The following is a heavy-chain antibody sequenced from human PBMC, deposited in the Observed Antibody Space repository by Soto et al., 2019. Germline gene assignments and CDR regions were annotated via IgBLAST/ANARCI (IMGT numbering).Heavy chain of an antibody. D-gene: IGHD2-2*01. CDR1: GFTFSSYG. CDR2: ISYDGSNK. V-gene: IGHV3-30*18. CDR3: AKGDLVLVPAAVIGYFDY. Sequence: QVQLVESGGGVVQPGRSLRLSCAASGFTFSSYGMHWVRQAPGKGLEWVAVISYDGSNKYYADSVKGRFTISRDNSKNTLYLQINSLRAEDTAVYYCAKGDLVLVPAAVIGYFDYWGQGTLVTVSS. J-gene: IGHJ4*02.